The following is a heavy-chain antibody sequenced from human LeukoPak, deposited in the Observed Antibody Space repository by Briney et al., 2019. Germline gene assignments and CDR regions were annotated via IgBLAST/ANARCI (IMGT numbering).Heavy chain of an antibody. CDR1: GFSLSTRRMR. Sequence: SGPALVKPTQALTLTCTFSGFSLSTRRMRVSWIRQPPGKALEWLARIDWDDDKIYSTSLKTRLTISKDTSKNQVVLTLTNMDSVDTATYYCARTTPTGYVDYWGQGTLVTVSS. CDR3: ARTTPTGYVDY. V-gene: IGHV2-70*04. D-gene: IGHD1-14*01. CDR2: IDWDDDK. J-gene: IGHJ4*02.